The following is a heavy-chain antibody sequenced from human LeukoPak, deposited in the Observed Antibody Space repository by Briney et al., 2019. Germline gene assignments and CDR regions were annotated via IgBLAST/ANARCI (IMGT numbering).Heavy chain of an antibody. V-gene: IGHV4-39*01. CDR2: IYYTGTT. CDR3: ARHAQSAAYYYGMDV. CDR1: GGSISSSNYY. Sequence: SETLSLTCTVSGGSISSSNYYWGWIRQPPGKGLEWIGNIYYTGTTNDNPSLKSRVTISVDTSKNQFSLKLSSVTAADTAVYYCARHAQSAAYYYGMDVWGQGTTVTVSS. J-gene: IGHJ6*02.